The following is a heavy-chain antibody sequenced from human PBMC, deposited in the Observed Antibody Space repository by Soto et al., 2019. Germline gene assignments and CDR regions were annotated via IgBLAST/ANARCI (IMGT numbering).Heavy chain of an antibody. V-gene: IGHV4-30-4*01. CDR3: ASDPGPLRYYYDSSGPDP. J-gene: IGHJ5*02. Sequence: PSETLSLTCTVSGGSISSGDYYWSWIRQPPGKGLEWIGYIYYSGSTYYNPSLKSRVTISVDTSKNQSSLKLSSVTAADTAVYYCASDPGPLRYYYDSSGPDPWGQGTLVTVSS. D-gene: IGHD3-22*01. CDR2: IYYSGST. CDR1: GGSISSGDYY.